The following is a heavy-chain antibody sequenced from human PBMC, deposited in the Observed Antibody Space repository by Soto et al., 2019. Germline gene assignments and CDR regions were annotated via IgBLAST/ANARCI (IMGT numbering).Heavy chain of an antibody. CDR1: GFTFSSYA. J-gene: IGHJ4*02. V-gene: IGHV3-23*01. Sequence: GGSLRLSCAASGFTFSSYAMSWVRQSPGKGLQWVSAISGSFGTTYYADSVKGRFTISRDNRKNTLDLQMNSLRAEDTAIYYCAKNKEVGASGWGANFDSWGQGARVTVS. CDR3: AKNKEVGASGWGANFDS. CDR2: ISGSFGTT. D-gene: IGHD1-26*01.